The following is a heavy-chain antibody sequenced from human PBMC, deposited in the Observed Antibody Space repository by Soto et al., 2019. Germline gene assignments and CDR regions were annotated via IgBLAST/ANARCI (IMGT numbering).Heavy chain of an antibody. CDR3: ARDQQGYYDSSGYGPPPHDESWFDP. J-gene: IGHJ5*02. Sequence: QVQLVQSGAEVKKPGSSVKVSCKASGGTFSSYAISWVRQAPGQGLEWMGGIVPIFGTANYAQKFQGRVTITADESTSTAYMELSSLRSEDTAVYYCARDQQGYYDSSGYGPPPHDESWFDPWGQGTLVTVSS. D-gene: IGHD3-22*01. CDR2: IVPIFGTA. V-gene: IGHV1-69*01. CDR1: GGTFSSYA.